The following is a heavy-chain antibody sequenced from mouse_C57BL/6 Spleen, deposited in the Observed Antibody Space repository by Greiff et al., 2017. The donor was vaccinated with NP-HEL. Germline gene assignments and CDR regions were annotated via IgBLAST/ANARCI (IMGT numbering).Heavy chain of an antibody. J-gene: IGHJ2*01. CDR2: ISSGSSTI. Sequence: VQLKESGGGLVKPGGSLKLSCAASGFTFSDYGMHWVRQAPEKGLEWVAYISSGSSTIYYADTVKGRFTISRDNAKNTLFLQMTSLRSEDTAMYYCATNWDYFDYWGQGTTLTVSS. V-gene: IGHV5-17*01. CDR3: ATNWDYFDY. D-gene: IGHD4-1*01. CDR1: GFTFSDYG.